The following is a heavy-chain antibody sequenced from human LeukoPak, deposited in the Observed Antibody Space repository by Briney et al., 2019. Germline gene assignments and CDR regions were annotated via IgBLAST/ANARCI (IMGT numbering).Heavy chain of an antibody. J-gene: IGHJ4*02. CDR2: ISAYNGNT. D-gene: IGHD6-13*01. Sequence: ASVKVSCKASGYTFTSYGINWVRQAPGQGPKWMGWISAYNGNTKYAQNLQGRVTMTTDTSTSTAYMELRSLRSDDTAVYYCTRDLPYSSSWESIDYWGQGTLVTVSS. CDR3: TRDLPYSSSWESIDY. V-gene: IGHV1-18*01. CDR1: GYTFTSYG.